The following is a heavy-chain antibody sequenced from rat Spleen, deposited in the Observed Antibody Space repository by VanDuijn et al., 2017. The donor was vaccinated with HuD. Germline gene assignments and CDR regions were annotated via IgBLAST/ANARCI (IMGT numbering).Heavy chain of an antibody. J-gene: IGHJ3*01. CDR1: GFSLTSYN. V-gene: IGHV2-63*01. Sequence: QVQLKESGPGLVQPSQTLSLTCTVSGFSLTSYNVHWVRQPPGQGLEWMGRMRYNGDTSYNSALKSGLSISRDTSKNQVFLKMNSLQTDDTGTYYCTREFAYWGQGTLVTVSS. CDR2: MRYNGDT. CDR3: TREFAY.